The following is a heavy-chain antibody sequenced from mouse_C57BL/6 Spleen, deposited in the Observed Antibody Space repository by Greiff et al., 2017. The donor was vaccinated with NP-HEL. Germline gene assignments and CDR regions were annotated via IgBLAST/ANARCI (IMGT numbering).Heavy chain of an antibody. D-gene: IGHD1-1*01. CDR3: VRQLYGAMDY. CDR1: GFSFNTYA. J-gene: IGHJ4*01. Sequence: EVQGVESGGGLVQPKGSLKLSCAASGFSFNTYAMNWVRQAPGKGLEWVARIRSKSNNYATYYADSVKDRFTISRDDSESMLYLQMNNLKTEDTAMYYCVRQLYGAMDYWGQGTSVTVSS. CDR2: IRSKSNNYAT. V-gene: IGHV10-1*01.